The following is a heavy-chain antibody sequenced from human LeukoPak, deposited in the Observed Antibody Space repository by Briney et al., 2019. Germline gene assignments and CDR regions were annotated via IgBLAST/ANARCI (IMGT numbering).Heavy chain of an antibody. D-gene: IGHD2-2*01. CDR2: IIPIFGTA. V-gene: IGHV1-69*05. J-gene: IGHJ3*02. Sequence: SVKVSCKASGGTFSSYAISWVRQAPGQGLEWMGGIIPIFGTANYAQKFQGRVTITTDESTSTAYMELSSLRSEDTAVYYCARGDYIVVVPDAIALDAFDIWGQGTMVTVSS. CDR1: GGTFSSYA. CDR3: ARGDYIVVVPDAIALDAFDI.